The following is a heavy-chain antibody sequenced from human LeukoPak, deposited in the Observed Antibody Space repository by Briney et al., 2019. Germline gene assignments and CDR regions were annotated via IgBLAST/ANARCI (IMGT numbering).Heavy chain of an antibody. CDR3: ARSPDYDILTGYWGLVVFDI. CDR1: GYTFTSYG. J-gene: IGHJ3*02. CDR2: ISAYNGNT. Sequence: GASVKVSCKASGYTFTSYGISWVRQAPGQGLEWMGWISAYNGNTNYAQKLQGRVTMTTDTSTSTAYMEQRSLRSDDTAVYYCARSPDYDILTGYWGLVVFDIWGQGTMVTVSS. V-gene: IGHV1-18*04. D-gene: IGHD3-9*01.